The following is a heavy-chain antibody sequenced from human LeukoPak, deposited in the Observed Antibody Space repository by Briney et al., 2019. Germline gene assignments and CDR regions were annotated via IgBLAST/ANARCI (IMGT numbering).Heavy chain of an antibody. Sequence: SETLSLTCTVSGGSITSYYWSWIRQPPGKGLEWIGYIYYSGSTNYNPSLRSRVTISVDTSKNQFSLKLSSVTAADTAVYYCARGGGIDYYYYYMDVWGKGTTVTVSS. CDR2: IYYSGST. D-gene: IGHD3-10*01. CDR1: GGSITSYY. CDR3: ARGGGIDYYYYYMDV. V-gene: IGHV4-59*01. J-gene: IGHJ6*03.